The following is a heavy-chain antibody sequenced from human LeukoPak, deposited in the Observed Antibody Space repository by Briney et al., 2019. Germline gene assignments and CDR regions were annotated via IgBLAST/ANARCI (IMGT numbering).Heavy chain of an antibody. CDR2: IISSSGYI. Sequence: GGSLRLSCEASGFTFSSYTMNWVRQAPGKGLEWVSSIISSSGYICYADSVKGRFTISRGNAKNSLYLQMNSLRAEDTAVYYCAREYVDIVATTWLLQKGTFGYWGQGTLVTVSS. J-gene: IGHJ4*02. CDR3: AREYVDIVATTWLLQKGTFGY. D-gene: IGHD5-12*01. V-gene: IGHV3-21*01. CDR1: GFTFSSYT.